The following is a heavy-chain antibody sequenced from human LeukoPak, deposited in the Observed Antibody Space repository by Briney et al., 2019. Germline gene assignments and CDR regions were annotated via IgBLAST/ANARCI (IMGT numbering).Heavy chain of an antibody. Sequence: GGSLRLSCAASGFTFSSYAMNWVRQAPGKGLEWVSGISGSGGSTYYADSVKGRFTISRDNSKNTLYLQMNSLRAEDTAVYYCAKEIYGGPGAGGYFDYWGQGTLVTVSS. CDR1: GFTFSSYA. CDR3: AKEIYGGPGAGGYFDY. V-gene: IGHV3-23*01. CDR2: ISGSGGST. J-gene: IGHJ4*02. D-gene: IGHD4-23*01.